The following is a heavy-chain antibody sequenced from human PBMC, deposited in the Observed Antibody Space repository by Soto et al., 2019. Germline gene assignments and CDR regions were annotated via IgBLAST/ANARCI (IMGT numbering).Heavy chain of an antibody. Sequence: ASVKVSCKVSGYTLTELSMHWVRQAPGKGLEWMGGFDPEDGETIYAQKFQGRVTITEDTSTDTAYMELSSLRAEDTAVYYCATGHVTGRDSWGQGTLVTVSS. CDR2: FDPEDGET. CDR1: GYTLTELS. D-gene: IGHD4-4*01. V-gene: IGHV1-24*01. J-gene: IGHJ4*02. CDR3: ATGHVTGRDS.